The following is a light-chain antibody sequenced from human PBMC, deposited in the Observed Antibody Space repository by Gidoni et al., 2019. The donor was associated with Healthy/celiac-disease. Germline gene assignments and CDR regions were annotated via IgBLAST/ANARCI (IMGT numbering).Light chain of an antibody. V-gene: IGLV3-19*01. CDR2: GKN. CDR3: NSRDSSGNHHV. CDR1: SLRSYY. J-gene: IGLJ3*02. Sequence: SSELTQDPAVSVALGQTVRITCQGDSLRSYYASWYQQKPGQAPVLVIYGKNNRPSGIQDRFSGSRAGNTASLTITGAQAEEEADYYCNSRDSSGNHHVFGGGTKLTVL.